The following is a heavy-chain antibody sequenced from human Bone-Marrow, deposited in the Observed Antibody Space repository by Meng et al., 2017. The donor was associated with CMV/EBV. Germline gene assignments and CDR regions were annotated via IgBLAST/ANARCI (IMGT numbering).Heavy chain of an antibody. CDR3: ARAHPPQNAFDI. V-gene: IGHV1-46*01. CDR2: INPSGGST. CDR1: GYTFTDYY. Sequence: ASVKVSCKASGYTFTDYYMHWVRQAPGQGLEWMGLINPSGGSTSYAQNFQGRVTMTRDTSTSTVYMELSSLRSEDTAVYYCARAHPPQNAFDIGGQGTMVTVSS. J-gene: IGHJ3*02. D-gene: IGHD1-14*01.